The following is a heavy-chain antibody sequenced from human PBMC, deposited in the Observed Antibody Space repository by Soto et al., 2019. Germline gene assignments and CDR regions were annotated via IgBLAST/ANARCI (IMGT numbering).Heavy chain of an antibody. CDR3: ARGAIDYYFGMDV. CDR2: IYSSGST. CDR1: GGFINSHF. V-gene: IGHV4-59*11. Sequence: PSETLSLTCTVSGGFINSHFWSWIRQPPGKGLEWIGYIYSSGSTKYNPSLKSRLTISVDASKSQFPLKLTSVTTADTAVYYCARGAIDYYFGMDVWGQGTTVTVSS. J-gene: IGHJ6*02.